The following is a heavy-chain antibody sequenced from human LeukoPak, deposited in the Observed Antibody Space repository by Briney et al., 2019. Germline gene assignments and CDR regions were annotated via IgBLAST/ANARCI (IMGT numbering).Heavy chain of an antibody. CDR2: ISYDGSNK. CDR1: GFTFSSYG. V-gene: IGHV3-30*18. J-gene: IGHJ4*02. D-gene: IGHD1-26*01. CDR3: AKDNNYSGSYYDY. Sequence: GGSLRLSCAASGFTFSSYGMHWVRQAPGKGLEWVAVISYDGSNKYYADSVKGRFTISRDNSKNTLYLQMNSLRAEDTAVYYCAKDNNYSGSYYDYWGQGTLVTVSS.